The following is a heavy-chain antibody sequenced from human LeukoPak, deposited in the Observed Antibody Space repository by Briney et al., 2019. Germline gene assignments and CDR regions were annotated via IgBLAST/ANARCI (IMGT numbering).Heavy chain of an antibody. Sequence: SETLSLTCAVYGGSFSGYFWSWIRQPPGKGLEWIREINHSGSTNYNPSLKSRVTISVDTSKNQFSLKLSSVTAADTAVYYCARGSDIVVVPAAPFDYWGQGTLVTVSS. CDR3: ARGSDIVVVPAAPFDY. CDR2: INHSGST. D-gene: IGHD2-2*01. J-gene: IGHJ4*02. V-gene: IGHV4-34*01. CDR1: GGSFSGYF.